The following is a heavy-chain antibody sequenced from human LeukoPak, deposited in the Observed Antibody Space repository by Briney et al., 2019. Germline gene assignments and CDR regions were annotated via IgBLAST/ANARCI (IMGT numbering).Heavy chain of an antibody. CDR3: ARVVKWNCSGGSCYGTSTPFDY. J-gene: IGHJ4*02. CDR1: GYTFTSYA. D-gene: IGHD2-15*01. Sequence: ASVKVSCKASGYTFTSYAMHWERQAPGQRLELMGWINAGNGNTKYSQKFQGRVTITRDTSASTAYMELSSLRSEDTAVYYCARVVKWNCSGGSCYGTSTPFDYWGQGTLVTVSS. CDR2: INAGNGNT. V-gene: IGHV1-3*01.